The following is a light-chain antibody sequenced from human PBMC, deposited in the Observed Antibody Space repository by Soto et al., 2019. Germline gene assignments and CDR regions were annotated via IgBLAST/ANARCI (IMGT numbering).Light chain of an antibody. CDR2: EVS. CDR1: SSDVGGHNY. V-gene: IGLV2-8*01. CDR3: SSYAGSTNLI. J-gene: IGLJ2*01. Sequence: QSVLTQPPSASGSPGQSVTISCTGTSSDVGGHNYVSWYQQYPGKAPKLMIYEVSKRPSGAPDRFSGSKSVNTASLTVSGLQAEDEADYYCSSYAGSTNLIFGGGTKLTVL.